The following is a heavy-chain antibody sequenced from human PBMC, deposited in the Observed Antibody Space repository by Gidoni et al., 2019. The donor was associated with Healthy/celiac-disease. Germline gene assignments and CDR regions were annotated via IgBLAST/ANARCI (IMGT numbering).Heavy chain of an antibody. CDR1: GGSISSGSYY. J-gene: IGHJ6*02. CDR3: ARAENYYGSGSYDYYYGMDV. V-gene: IGHV4-61*02. CDR2: IYTSGST. Sequence: QVQLQESGPGLVKPSQTLSLTCTVSGGSISSGSYYWSWIRQPAGKGLEWIGRIYTSGSTNYNPSLKSRVTISVDTSKNQFSLKLSSVTAADTAVYYCARAENYYGSGSYDYYYGMDVWGQGTTVTVSS. D-gene: IGHD3-10*01.